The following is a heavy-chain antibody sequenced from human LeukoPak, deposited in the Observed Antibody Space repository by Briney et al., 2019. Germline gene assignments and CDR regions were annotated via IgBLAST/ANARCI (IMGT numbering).Heavy chain of an antibody. CDR2: IYYSGST. D-gene: IGHD2-2*01. J-gene: IGHJ4*02. Sequence: SETLSLTCTVSGGSISSGGYYWSWIRQHPGKGLEWIGYIYYSGSTYYNPSLKSRVTISVDTSKNQFSLKLSSVTAADTAVYYCARLSADSSSSRGFDYWGQGTLVTVSS. V-gene: IGHV4-31*03. CDR3: ARLSADSSSSRGFDY. CDR1: GGSISSGGYY.